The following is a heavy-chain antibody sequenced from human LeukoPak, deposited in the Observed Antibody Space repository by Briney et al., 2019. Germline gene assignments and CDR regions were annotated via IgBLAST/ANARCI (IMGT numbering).Heavy chain of an antibody. CDR3: ASGPGRSCSGGRCPNWFDP. V-gene: IGHV4-59*01. Sequence: SETLSLTCTVSGGSISSYYWSWIRQPPGKGLEWIGCIYYSGSTNYNPSLKSRVTISVDTSKNQFSLKLNSVTAADTAIYYCASGPGRSCSGGRCPNWFDPWGQGTLVTVSS. D-gene: IGHD2-15*01. J-gene: IGHJ5*02. CDR2: IYYSGST. CDR1: GGSISSYY.